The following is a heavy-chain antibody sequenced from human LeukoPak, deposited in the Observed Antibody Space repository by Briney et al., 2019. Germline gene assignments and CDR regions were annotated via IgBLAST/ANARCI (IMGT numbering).Heavy chain of an antibody. CDR1: GYTLTELS. J-gene: IGHJ5*02. V-gene: IGHV1-24*01. Sequence: GASVKVSCKVSGYTLTELSMHWVRQAPGKGLEWMGGFDPEDGETIYAQKFQGRVTMTEDTSTDTAYMELSSLRSEDTAVYYCATGAPYCSSTSRPRGFDPWGQGTLVTVSS. CDR3: ATGAPYCSSTSRPRGFDP. D-gene: IGHD2-2*01. CDR2: FDPEDGET.